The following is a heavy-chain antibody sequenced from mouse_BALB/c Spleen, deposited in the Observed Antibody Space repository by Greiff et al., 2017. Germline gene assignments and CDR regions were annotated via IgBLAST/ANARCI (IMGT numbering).Heavy chain of an antibody. V-gene: IGHV1-14*01. CDR2: INPYNDGT. D-gene: IGHD2-14*01. J-gene: IGHJ3*01. CDR1: GYTFTSYV. Sequence: EVKLMESGPELVKPGASVKMSCKASGYTFTSYVMHWVKQKPGQGLEWIGYINPYNDGTKYNEKFKGKATLTSDKSSSTAYMELSSLTSEDSAVYYCARNGYYRYDTWFAYWGQGTLVTVSA. CDR3: ARNGYYRYDTWFAY.